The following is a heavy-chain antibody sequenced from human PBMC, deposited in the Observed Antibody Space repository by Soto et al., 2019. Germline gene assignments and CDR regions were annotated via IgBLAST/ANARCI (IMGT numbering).Heavy chain of an antibody. CDR3: AGLYDYGDYGTYYYYGMDV. CDR2: ISAYNGNT. Sequence: QVPLVQSGAEVKKPGASVKVSCKASGYTFTSYGISWVRQAPGQGLEWMGWISAYNGNTNYAQKLQGRVTMTTDTATSPAYMELRSLRSDDTAVYYCAGLYDYGDYGTYYYYGMDVWGQGTTVTVSS. J-gene: IGHJ6*02. CDR1: GYTFTSYG. D-gene: IGHD4-17*01. V-gene: IGHV1-18*01.